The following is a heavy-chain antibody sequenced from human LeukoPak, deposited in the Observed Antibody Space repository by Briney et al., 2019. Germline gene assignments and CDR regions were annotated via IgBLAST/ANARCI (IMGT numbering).Heavy chain of an antibody. V-gene: IGHV3-23*01. CDR1: GFTFSSYA. CDR2: ISSSGGGT. CDR3: ATWRDKAAVS. J-gene: IGHJ5*02. D-gene: IGHD6-13*01. Sequence: GGSLRLSCAASGFTFSSYAMSWVRQAPGKGLEWVSAISSSGGGTYHADSVKGRFTISRDNSKNTLYLQMNSLRGKDTAVYYCATWRDKAAVSWGQGTLVTVSS.